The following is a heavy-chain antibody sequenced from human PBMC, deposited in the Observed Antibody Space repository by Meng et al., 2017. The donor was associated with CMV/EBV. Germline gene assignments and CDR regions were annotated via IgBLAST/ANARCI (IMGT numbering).Heavy chain of an antibody. J-gene: IGHJ6*02. CDR2: IYPGDSDT. V-gene: IGHV5-51*01. CDR3: ARAPYDFWSGYYKNGMDV. D-gene: IGHD3-3*01. Sequence: GGSLRLSCKGSGYSFTSYWIGWVRQMPGKGLEWMGIIYPGDSDTRYSPSFQGQVTISADKSISTAYLQWSSLKASDTAMYYCARAPYDFWSGYYKNGMDVWGQGTTVTVSS. CDR1: GYSFTSYW.